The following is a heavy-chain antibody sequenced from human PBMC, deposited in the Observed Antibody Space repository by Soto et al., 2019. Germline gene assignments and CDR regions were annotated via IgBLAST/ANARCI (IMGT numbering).Heavy chain of an antibody. Sequence: QVQLVQSGAEVKKPGASVKVSCKASGYTFTSYYMHWVRQAPGQGLEWMGIVNPSGGSTSYAQKYQGRVTMTRDTSASTVYMELSSLRSEHTAVYYCARDARQLVARDWGQGTLVTVSS. J-gene: IGHJ4*02. CDR2: VNPSGGST. D-gene: IGHD6-6*01. V-gene: IGHV1-46*01. CDR1: GYTFTSYY. CDR3: ARDARQLVARD.